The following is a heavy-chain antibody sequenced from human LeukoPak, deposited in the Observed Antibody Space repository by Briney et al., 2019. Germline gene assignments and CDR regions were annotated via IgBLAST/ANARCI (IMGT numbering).Heavy chain of an antibody. CDR2: IKQGGSEK. CDR3: AREGPRGSSSWYKSQDYFDY. CDR1: GFTFSSYW. J-gene: IGHJ4*02. V-gene: IGHV3-7*01. Sequence: GGSLRLSCAASGFTFSSYWMSWVRQAPGKGLEWVANIKQGGSEKYYVDSVKGRFTISRDNAKNSLYLQMNSLRAEDTAVYYCAREGPRGSSSWYKSQDYFDYWGQGTLVTVSS. D-gene: IGHD6-13*01.